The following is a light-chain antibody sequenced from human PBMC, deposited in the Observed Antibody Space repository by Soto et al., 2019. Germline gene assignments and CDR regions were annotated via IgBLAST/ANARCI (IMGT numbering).Light chain of an antibody. V-gene: IGKV3D-15*01. Sequence: EIVMTQSPATLSVSPGERATLSCRASQSVSSNLAWYQQKPGQAPRLLIYGASTRATGIPARFSGSGSGTEFTLTISSLQSEDSEVYYCQQSNNWPRTLGQGTKVDIK. CDR2: GAS. CDR3: QQSNNWPRT. J-gene: IGKJ1*01. CDR1: QSVSSN.